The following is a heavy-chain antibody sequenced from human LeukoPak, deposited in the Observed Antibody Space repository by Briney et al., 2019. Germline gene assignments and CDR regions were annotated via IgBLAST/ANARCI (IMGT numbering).Heavy chain of an antibody. V-gene: IGHV4-4*07. J-gene: IGHJ2*01. CDR1: GGSISSYY. D-gene: IGHD2-2*01. CDR2: IYSSGST. CDR3: ARGQYHLLYWYFDL. Sequence: SETLSLTCTVSGGSISSYYWSWIRQPAGKGLEWLGRIYSSGSTNYNPSLKSRVTMSVDTSKNQFSLKLSSVTAADTAVYYCARGQYHLLYWYFDLWGRGTLVTVSS.